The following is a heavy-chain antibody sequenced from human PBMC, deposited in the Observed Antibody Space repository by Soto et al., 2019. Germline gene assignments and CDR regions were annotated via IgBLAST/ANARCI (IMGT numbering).Heavy chain of an antibody. CDR1: GVTFSIYG. V-gene: IGHV1-69*01. J-gene: IGHJ6*02. D-gene: IGHD2-8*02. CDR2: IIPILTTP. CDR3: ATSVGIATTGEDGMDV. Sequence: QVQLVQSGAEVKKTGSSVKVSCTASGVTFSIYGFSWVRQAPGQGPEWIGGIIPILTTPNYAQKFQGRVTIVADESTTTVYMELSSLKFEDTAVYYCATSVGIATTGEDGMDVWGQGTSVTVSS.